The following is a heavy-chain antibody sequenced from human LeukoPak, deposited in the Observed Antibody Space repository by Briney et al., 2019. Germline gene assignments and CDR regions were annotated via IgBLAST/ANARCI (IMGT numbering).Heavy chain of an antibody. D-gene: IGHD2-2*01. CDR3: ARDPSGYCSSTSCAFDY. Sequence: ASVKVSCKASGYTFTSYGISWVRQAPGQGLEWMGWISAYNGNTNYAQKLQGRVTMTTDTSTSTAYMELRSLRSDDTAVYYCARDPSGYCSSTSCAFDYWGQGTLVTVSS. CDR2: ISAYNGNT. J-gene: IGHJ4*02. CDR1: GYTFTSYG. V-gene: IGHV1-18*01.